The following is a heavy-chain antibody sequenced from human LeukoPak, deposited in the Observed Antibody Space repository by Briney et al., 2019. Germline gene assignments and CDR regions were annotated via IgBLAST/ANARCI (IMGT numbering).Heavy chain of an antibody. CDR1: GYTFTNYG. V-gene: IGHV1-18*01. Sequence: ASVKVSCKASGYTFTNYGINWVRQAPGQGLEWMGWISAYNGNTNYAQKLQGRVTMTTDTSTSTAYMELRSLRSDDTAVYYCARGLIGYSGSHQLDYWGQGTLVTVSS. CDR3: ARGLIGYSGSHQLDY. J-gene: IGHJ4*02. D-gene: IGHD1-26*01. CDR2: ISAYNGNT.